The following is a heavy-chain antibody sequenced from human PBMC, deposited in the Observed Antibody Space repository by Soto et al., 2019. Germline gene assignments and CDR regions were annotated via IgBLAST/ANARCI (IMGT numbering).Heavy chain of an antibody. CDR2: IYYSGST. Sequence: SETLSLTCTVSGGSISSYYWSWIRQPPGKGLEWIGYIYYSGSTNYNPSLKSRVTISVDTSKNQFSLKLSSVTAADTAVYYCAREAAAGNYFDYWGQGTLVTVSS. CDR3: AREAAAGNYFDY. CDR1: GGSISSYY. D-gene: IGHD6-13*01. V-gene: IGHV4-59*01. J-gene: IGHJ4*02.